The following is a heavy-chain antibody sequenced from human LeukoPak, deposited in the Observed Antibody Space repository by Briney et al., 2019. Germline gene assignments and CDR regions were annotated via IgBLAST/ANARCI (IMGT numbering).Heavy chain of an antibody. CDR1: GYTFTAHY. D-gene: IGHD2-2*01. V-gene: IGHV1-2*02. J-gene: IGHJ4*02. Sequence: ASVKVSCKASGYTFTAHYVHWMRQAPGQGLEWMGYIKPTSGDSNYAQKFQDRVTMTRDTSISTAYLELSGLTSDDTAVYYCSTEDKYCTTTTCGDYWGQGTLVTVSS. CDR2: IKPTSGDS. CDR3: STEDKYCTTTTCGDY.